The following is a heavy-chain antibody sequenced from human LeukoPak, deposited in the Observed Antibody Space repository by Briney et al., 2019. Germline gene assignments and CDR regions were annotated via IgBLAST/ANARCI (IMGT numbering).Heavy chain of an antibody. CDR1: GGSFSGYY. CDR3: ARGVYSWYYFDY. CDR2: INHSGST. V-gene: IGHV4-34*01. J-gene: IGHJ4*02. Sequence: SETLSLTCAVSGGSFSGYYWSWIRQPPGKGLEWIGEINHSGSTNYNPSLKSRVTISVDTSKNQFSLKLSSVTAADTAVYYCARGVYSWYYFDYWGQGTLVTVSS. D-gene: IGHD5-18*01.